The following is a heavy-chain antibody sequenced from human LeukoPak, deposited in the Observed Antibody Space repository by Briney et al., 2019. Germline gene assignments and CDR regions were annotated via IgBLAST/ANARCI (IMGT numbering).Heavy chain of an antibody. V-gene: IGHV7-4-1*02. Sequence: GASVKVSCKASGYTFTSYAMNWVRQAPGQGLEWMGWINTNTGNPTYAQGFTGRFVFSLDTSVSTAYLQISSLKAEDTAVYYCAREMIRYYDYVWGSYRAPNYYYYYMDVWGKGTTVTVSS. CDR1: GYTFTSYA. CDR2: INTNTGNP. J-gene: IGHJ6*03. CDR3: AREMIRYYDYVWGSYRAPNYYYYYMDV. D-gene: IGHD3-16*02.